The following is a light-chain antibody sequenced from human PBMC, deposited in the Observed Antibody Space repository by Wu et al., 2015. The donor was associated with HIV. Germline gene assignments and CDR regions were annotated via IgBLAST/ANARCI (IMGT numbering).Light chain of an antibody. CDR2: NAY. Sequence: EIVLTQSPATLSLSPGERATLSCRASQSVGTYLAWYQQKPGQSPRLLIYNAYQKGQWHPHPGSVALGLGQTSLSPSPALSLKYFALYYCQHRHNWPLTFGGRDQGGDQT. J-gene: IGKJ4*01. V-gene: IGKV3-11*01. CDR1: QSVGTY. CDR3: QHRHNWPLT.